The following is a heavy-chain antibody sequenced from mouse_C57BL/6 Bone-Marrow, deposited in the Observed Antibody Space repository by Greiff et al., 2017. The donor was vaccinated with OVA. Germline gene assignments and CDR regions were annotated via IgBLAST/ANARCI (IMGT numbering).Heavy chain of an antibody. D-gene: IGHD3-3*01. CDR2: IRSKSNNYAT. Sequence: EVKLQESGGGLVQPKGSLKLSCAASGFSFNTYAMNWVRQAPGKGLEWVARIRSKSNNYATYYADSVKDRFTISRDDSESMLYLQMNNLKTEDTAMYYCVRQGTGYWGQGTSVTVSS. CDR1: GFSFNTYA. V-gene: IGHV10-1*01. CDR3: VRQGTGY. J-gene: IGHJ4*01.